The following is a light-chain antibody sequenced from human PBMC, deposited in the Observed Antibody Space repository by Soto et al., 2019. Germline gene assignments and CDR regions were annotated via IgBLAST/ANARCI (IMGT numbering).Light chain of an antibody. Sequence: IHMTQSPSSLSASVGDRVTITCRASQRITTYLNWYQQKPGEAPKLLISTSGTLQRGVPSRFSGSGSGTDFTLTITSLQRAEFATYFCQQTYSTPYTFGQGTQLEI. J-gene: IGKJ2*01. CDR2: TSG. CDR3: QQTYSTPYT. CDR1: QRITTY. V-gene: IGKV1-39*01.